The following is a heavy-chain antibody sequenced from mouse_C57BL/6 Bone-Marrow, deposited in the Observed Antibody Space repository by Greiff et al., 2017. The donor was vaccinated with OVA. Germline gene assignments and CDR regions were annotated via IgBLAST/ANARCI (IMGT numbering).Heavy chain of an antibody. Sequence: EVKLVESGPGLVKPSQSLSLTCSVTGYSITSGYYWNWIRQFPGNKLEWMGYISYDGSTNYNPSLKNPISITRDTSKNQLFLKLNSVTTEDTATYYCARLDSSGYVWYFDYWGQGTTLTVSS. CDR2: ISYDGST. V-gene: IGHV3-6*01. D-gene: IGHD3-2*02. CDR1: GYSITSGYY. J-gene: IGHJ2*01. CDR3: ARLDSSGYVWYFDY.